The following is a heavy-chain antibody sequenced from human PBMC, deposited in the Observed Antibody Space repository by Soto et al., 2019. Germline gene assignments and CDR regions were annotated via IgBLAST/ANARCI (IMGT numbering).Heavy chain of an antibody. V-gene: IGHV1-69*13. J-gene: IGHJ4*02. CDR1: GRTLGSHG. CDR2: FIAMLGTP. D-gene: IGHD5-18*01. Sequence: SVKGSCKASGRTLGSHGIAWVRQAPGQGLEWMGGFIAMLGTPTYAKKVQGRATITADESLTSSYLELRSLRSEDTAVYFCARGAMANFDYWGQGTVVTVSS. CDR3: ARGAMANFDY.